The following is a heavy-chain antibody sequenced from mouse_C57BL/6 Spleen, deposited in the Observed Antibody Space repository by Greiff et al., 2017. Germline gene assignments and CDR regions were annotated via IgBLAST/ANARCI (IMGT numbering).Heavy chain of an antibody. V-gene: IGHV1-82*01. CDR1: GYAFSSSW. J-gene: IGHJ2*01. D-gene: IGHD1-1*01. CDR2: IYPGDGDT. CDR3: ARWDTTVVTVFDY. Sequence: VQLQESGPELVKPGASVKISCKASGYAFSSSWMNWVKQRPGKGLEWIGRIYPGDGDTNYNGKFKGKATLTADKSSSTAYMQLSSLTSEDSAVYFLARWDTTVVTVFDYWGQGTTPPVSS.